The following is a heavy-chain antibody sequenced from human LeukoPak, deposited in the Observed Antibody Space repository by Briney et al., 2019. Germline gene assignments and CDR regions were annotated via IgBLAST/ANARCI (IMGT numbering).Heavy chain of an antibody. CDR1: GFTVSSNY. D-gene: IGHD2-2*01. Sequence: SGGSLRLSCAASGFTVSSNYMSWVRQASGKGLEWVGRIKSKADSYATAYAASVKGRFTISRDDSKNTAYLQMNSLKTEDTAVYYCTYCSSNSCYYGYWGQGTLVTVSS. CDR2: IKSKADSYAT. CDR3: TYCSSNSCYYGY. J-gene: IGHJ4*02. V-gene: IGHV3-73*01.